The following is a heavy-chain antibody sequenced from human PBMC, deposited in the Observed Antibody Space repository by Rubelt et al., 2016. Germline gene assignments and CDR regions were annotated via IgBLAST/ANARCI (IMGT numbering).Heavy chain of an antibody. CDR2: INAGNGNT. CDR1: GYTFTSYA. CDR3: ARGGLSELLWFGESRIDY. Sequence: QVQLVQSGAEVKKPGASVKVSCKASGYTFTSYAMHWVRQAPGQRLEWMGWINAGNGNTKYSQKFQSHVTVTRDTSASTASMELSSLRSEDTAVYYCARGGLSELLWFGESRIDYWGQGTLVTVSS. V-gene: IGHV1-3*01. J-gene: IGHJ4*02. D-gene: IGHD3-10*01.